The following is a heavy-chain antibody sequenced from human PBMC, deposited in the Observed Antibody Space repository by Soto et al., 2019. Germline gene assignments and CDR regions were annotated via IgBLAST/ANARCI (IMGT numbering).Heavy chain of an antibody. J-gene: IGHJ6*02. Sequence: HPGGSLRLSCAASGFTFSSYGMHWVRQAPGKGLEWVAVIWCDGSNKYYADSVKGRFTISRDNSKNTLYLQMNSLRAEDTAVYYCAKGPYYDFWSGYEEGDGMDVWGQGTTVTVSS. CDR3: AKGPYYDFWSGYEEGDGMDV. D-gene: IGHD3-3*01. CDR2: IWCDGSNK. CDR1: GFTFSSYG. V-gene: IGHV3-33*06.